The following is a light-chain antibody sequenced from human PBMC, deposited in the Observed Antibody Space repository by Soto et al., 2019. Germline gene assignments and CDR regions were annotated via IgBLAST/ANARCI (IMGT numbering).Light chain of an antibody. CDR1: QSISSW. J-gene: IGKJ1*01. Sequence: DIQMTQSPSTLSASVGDRVTITCRASQSISSWLTWYQQKAGQAPKLLIYKASIVESGVPSRFSGSGPGTAFTLTSSSLQPDDSATYYCQQYSYFATFGQGTRVEVK. CDR3: QQYSYFAT. CDR2: KAS. V-gene: IGKV1-5*03.